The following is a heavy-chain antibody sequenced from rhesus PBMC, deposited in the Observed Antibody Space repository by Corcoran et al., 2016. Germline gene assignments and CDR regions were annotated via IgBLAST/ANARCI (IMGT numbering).Heavy chain of an antibody. CDR3: VSWGSGSPFDY. V-gene: IGHV4-147*01. CDR2: IYGGSGST. D-gene: IGHD6-25*01. J-gene: IGHJ4*01. Sequence: QVQLQESGPGLVKPSETLSLTCAVSGGSISSNYWLWIRPSPGMGLEWIGYIYGGSGSTSYNPSLKSRVTISTDTSKNQFSLKLSSVTAADTAVYYCVSWGSGSPFDYWGQGVLVTVSS. CDR1: GGSISSNY.